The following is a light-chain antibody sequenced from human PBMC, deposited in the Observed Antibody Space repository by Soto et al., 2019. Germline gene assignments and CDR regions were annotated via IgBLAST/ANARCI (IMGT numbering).Light chain of an antibody. CDR3: QQDDNAPIT. V-gene: IGKV3-20*01. CDR1: QSVSSSY. CDR2: GAS. J-gene: IGKJ5*01. Sequence: EIVLTQSPGTLSLSPGERATLSCRASQSVSSSYLAWYQQKPGQAPRLLIYGASSRATGIPDRFSGSGSGTDFTLTISRLESEDFAEYYCQQDDNAPITFGQATRLEIK.